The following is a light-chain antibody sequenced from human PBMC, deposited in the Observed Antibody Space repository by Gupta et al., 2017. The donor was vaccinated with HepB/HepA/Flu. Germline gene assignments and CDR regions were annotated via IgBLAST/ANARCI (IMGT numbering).Light chain of an antibody. CDR2: DDG. V-gene: IGLV3-21*03. J-gene: IGLJ3*02. Sequence: SYVLNQPPSVSVAPGKTARITCGGNNIGSSSVHWYQQKPGQAPVLVVYDDGDRPSGIPERFSGSNSGNTATLTISRVEAGDEADYCCQVWDRNSDRVFGGGTKLTVL. CDR1: NIGSSS. CDR3: QVWDRNSDRV.